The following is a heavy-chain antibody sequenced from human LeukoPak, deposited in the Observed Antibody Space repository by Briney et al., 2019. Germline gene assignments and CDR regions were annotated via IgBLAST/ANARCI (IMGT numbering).Heavy chain of an antibody. CDR2: IKQDGSEK. CDR3: ARDAMAGTRRTDY. J-gene: IGHJ4*02. Sequence: GGSLRLSCAASGFTFSSYWMSWVRQAPGKGLEWVANIKQDGSEKYYVDSVKGRFTISRDNAKNSLYLQMNSLRAEDTAVYYCARDAMAGTRRTDYWGQGTLVTVSS. V-gene: IGHV3-7*01. D-gene: IGHD6-19*01. CDR1: GFTFSSYW.